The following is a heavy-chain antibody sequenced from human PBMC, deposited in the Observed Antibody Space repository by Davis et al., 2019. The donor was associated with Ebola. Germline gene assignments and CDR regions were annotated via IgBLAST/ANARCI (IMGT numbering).Heavy chain of an antibody. Sequence: SVKVSCKASAGTFSSYAISWVRQAPGQGLEWMGGIIPIFGTANYAQKFQGRVTITADESTRTAYMELSSLRSEDTAVYYCATDPSGYGMDVWGQGTTVTVSS. CDR3: ATDPSGYGMDV. D-gene: IGHD3-10*01. CDR2: IIPIFGTA. J-gene: IGHJ6*02. CDR1: AGTFSSYA. V-gene: IGHV1-69*13.